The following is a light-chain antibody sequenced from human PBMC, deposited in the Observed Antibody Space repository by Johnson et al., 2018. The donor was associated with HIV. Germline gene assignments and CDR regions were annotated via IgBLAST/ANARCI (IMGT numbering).Light chain of an antibody. J-gene: IGLJ1*01. CDR1: SSNVGSNY. V-gene: IGLV1-51*02. Sequence: QSVLTQPPSVSAAPGQKVTISCSGSSSNVGSNYISWYRQLPGTAPKLLIYENNKRPSGIPDRFSGSKSGTSATLGITGLQAVDEADYYCGTWDSSLSAYVFGTGTKVTVL. CDR2: ENN. CDR3: GTWDSSLSAYV.